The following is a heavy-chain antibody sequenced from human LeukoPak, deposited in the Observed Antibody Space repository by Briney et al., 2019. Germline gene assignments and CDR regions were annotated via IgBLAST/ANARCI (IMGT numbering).Heavy chain of an antibody. Sequence: GGSLRLSCAASGLTVRSNYMSWVRQAPGKGLEWVSVIYSGGSTYYADSVKGRFTISRDNSKNTLYLQMNSLRVEDTAVYYCTRDIGIAVAGRGFSSFDPWGQGTLVTVSS. CDR3: TRDIGIAVAGRGFSSFDP. D-gene: IGHD6-19*01. CDR1: GLTVRSNY. CDR2: IYSGGST. V-gene: IGHV3-53*01. J-gene: IGHJ5*02.